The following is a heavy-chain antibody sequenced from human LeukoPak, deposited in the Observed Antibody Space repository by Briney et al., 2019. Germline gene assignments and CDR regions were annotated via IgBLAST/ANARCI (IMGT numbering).Heavy chain of an antibody. CDR3: VIGPRQKRGLNTY. V-gene: IGHV3-23*01. CDR1: GFTFSSYA. J-gene: IGHJ4*02. Sequence: PGGSLRPSCAASGFTFSSYAMSWVRQAPGKGLVWVSGISGSGAGTYYADSVKGRFTISRDKSETTLYLQMNSLRDEDTAIYYCVIGPRQKRGLNTYWGQGTLVIVSS. CDR2: ISGSGAGT. D-gene: IGHD3/OR15-3a*01.